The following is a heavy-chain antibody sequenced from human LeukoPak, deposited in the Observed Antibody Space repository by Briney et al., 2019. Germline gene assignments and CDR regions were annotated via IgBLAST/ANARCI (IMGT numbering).Heavy chain of an antibody. CDR2: INPNSGGT. J-gene: IGHJ4*02. Sequence: ASVKVSCQASGYTFTGYYMHWVRQAPGQGLEWMGWINPNSGGTNYAQKFQGRVTMTRDTSISTAYMELSRLRSDDAAVYYCATSSSWAYYFDYWGQGTLVTVSS. V-gene: IGHV1-2*02. CDR3: ATSSSWAYYFDY. D-gene: IGHD6-13*01. CDR1: GYTFTGYY.